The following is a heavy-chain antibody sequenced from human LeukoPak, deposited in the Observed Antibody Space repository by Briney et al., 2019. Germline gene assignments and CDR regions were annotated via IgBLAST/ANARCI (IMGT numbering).Heavy chain of an antibody. J-gene: IGHJ3*02. CDR1: GFTVSSNY. D-gene: IGHD1-26*01. V-gene: IGHV3-53*01. CDR2: IYSGGST. CDR3: ARVVGASHDDAFDI. Sequence: PGGSLRLSCAASGFTVSSNYMSWVRQAPGKGLEWVSVIYSGGSTYYADSVKGRFTISRDNSKNTLYLQMNSLRAEDTAVYYCARVVGASHDDAFDIWGQGTMVTVSS.